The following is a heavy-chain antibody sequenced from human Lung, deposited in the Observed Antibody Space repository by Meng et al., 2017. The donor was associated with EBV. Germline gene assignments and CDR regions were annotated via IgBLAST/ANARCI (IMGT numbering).Heavy chain of an antibody. CDR1: GDSVSSSSAA. V-gene: IGHV6-1*01. CDR3: ARGATSVFDL. CDR2: TYYRSKWYN. Sequence: LRESGPGLVKPSQTLSLTCVLSGDSVSSSSAAWTWIRQSPSRGLEWLGRTYYRSKWYNDYAVFVKSRITINPDTSKNQFSLQLNSVTPEDTAVYYCARGATSVFDLWGRGTLVTVSS. J-gene: IGHJ2*01.